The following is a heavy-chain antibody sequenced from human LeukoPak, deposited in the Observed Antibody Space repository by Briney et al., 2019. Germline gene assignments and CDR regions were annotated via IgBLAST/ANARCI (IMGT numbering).Heavy chain of an antibody. V-gene: IGHV3-30*18. CDR2: ISYDGSNK. CDR3: AKDLERTLDY. D-gene: IGHD1-1*01. J-gene: IGHJ4*02. Sequence: PGRSLRLSCAASGFTFSSYGMHWVRQAPGKGLEWVAVISYDGSNKYYADSVKGRFTISRDNSENTLYLQMNSLRAEDTAVYYCAKDLERTLDYWGQGTLVTVSS. CDR1: GFTFSSYG.